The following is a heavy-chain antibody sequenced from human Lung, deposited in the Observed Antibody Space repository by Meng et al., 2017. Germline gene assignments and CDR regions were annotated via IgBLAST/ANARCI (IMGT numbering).Heavy chain of an antibody. CDR3: ARGGVTTDD. CDR2: ITGDGSST. Sequence: VQLGESGGGLFQPGGSLRLSCAASGFTFSTHWMHWVRQAPGKGLEWVSRITGDGSSTIYADSVQGRFTMSRDNAKNTLSLQMNSLRAEDTAVYYCARGGVTTDDWGQGTLVTVSS. CDR1: GFTFSTHW. J-gene: IGHJ4*02. V-gene: IGHV3-74*01. D-gene: IGHD4-17*01.